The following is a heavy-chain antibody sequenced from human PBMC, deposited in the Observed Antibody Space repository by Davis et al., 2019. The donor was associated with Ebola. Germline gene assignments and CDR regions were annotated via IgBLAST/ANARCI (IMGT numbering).Heavy chain of an antibody. V-gene: IGHV3-30*03. D-gene: IGHD3-3*01. Sequence: PGGSLRLSCAASGFTFSSYGMHWVRQALGKGLEWVAVISYDGSNKYYADSVKGRFTISRDNSKNTLYLQMNSLRAEDTAVYYCARDGYDFWSGYSYYYYGMDVWGQGTTVTVSS. CDR1: GFTFSSYG. CDR3: ARDGYDFWSGYSYYYYGMDV. J-gene: IGHJ6*02. CDR2: ISYDGSNK.